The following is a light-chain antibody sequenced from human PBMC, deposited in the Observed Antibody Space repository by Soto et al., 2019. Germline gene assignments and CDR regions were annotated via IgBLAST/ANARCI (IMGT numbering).Light chain of an antibody. CDR2: DAT. J-gene: IGLJ1*01. CDR3: SSYTTSNTRQIV. CDR1: SSDVGGYNY. Sequence: QSVLTRPASVSGSPGQSITISCTGTSSDVGGYNYVSWYQHHPGKAPKLIIYDATNRPSGVSNPFSGSKSGNTASLTISGLQPEDEADYYCSSYTTSNTRQIVFGTGTKVTVL. V-gene: IGLV2-14*03.